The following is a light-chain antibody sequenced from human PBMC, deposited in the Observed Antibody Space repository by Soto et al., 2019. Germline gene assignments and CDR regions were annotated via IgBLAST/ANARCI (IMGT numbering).Light chain of an antibody. CDR1: QGIRSY. V-gene: IGKV1-6*01. CDR3: PQDYDYPPP. J-gene: IGKJ1*01. CDR2: AAS. Sequence: TQSXSSLASSPRDXXXXXXXVSQGIRSYLAWYQEHXGKAPKLLIYAASXLKSAVPARFRGRPSATEFTLTTSSLQTADFPTYYCPQDYDYPPPFGQGTKVDI.